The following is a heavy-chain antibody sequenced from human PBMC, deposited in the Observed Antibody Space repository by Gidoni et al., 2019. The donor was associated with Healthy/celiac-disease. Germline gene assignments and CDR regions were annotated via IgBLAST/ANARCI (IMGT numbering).Heavy chain of an antibody. J-gene: IGHJ4*02. V-gene: IGHV3-73*01. CDR2: IRSKANSYAT. Sequence: EVKLVESGGGLVQPGGSLKPSCAASGFTFAGSARHGVRQGSGKGLKWVGHIRSKANSYATAYAASVKGRFTISRDNSKNTAYLQMNSLKAEYTAVYYCTGHNPQNGSGRSTTDYWGQGTLVTVSS. D-gene: IGHD3-10*01. CDR3: TGHNPQNGSGRSTTDY. CDR1: GFTFAGSA.